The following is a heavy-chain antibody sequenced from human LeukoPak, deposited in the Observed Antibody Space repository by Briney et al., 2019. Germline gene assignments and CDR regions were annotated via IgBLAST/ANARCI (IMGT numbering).Heavy chain of an antibody. CDR3: ATDLEPRRSIAARPPPYY. V-gene: IGHV1-24*01. CDR2: FDPEDGET. D-gene: IGHD6-6*01. J-gene: IGHJ4*02. CDR1: GYTLTELS. Sequence: GASVKVSCKVSGYTLTELSMHWVRQAPGKGLEWMGGFDPEDGETIYAQKFQGRVTMTEDTSTDTAYMELSSLRSEDTAVYYCATDLEPRRSIAARPPPYYWGQGTLVTVSS.